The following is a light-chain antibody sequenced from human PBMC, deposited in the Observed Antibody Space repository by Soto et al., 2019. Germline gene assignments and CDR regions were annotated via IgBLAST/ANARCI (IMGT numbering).Light chain of an antibody. J-gene: IGKJ5*01. CDR3: QQYNNWPIT. Sequence: EIVMTQSPATLSVSPGERATLSCRASQSVSRNLAWYQQKPGQAPRLLIYDASTRATGTPARFSGSGSGTKFTLSISSLQSEDFAVYYCQQYNNWPITFGQGTRLEMK. CDR2: DAS. V-gene: IGKV3D-15*01. CDR1: QSVSRN.